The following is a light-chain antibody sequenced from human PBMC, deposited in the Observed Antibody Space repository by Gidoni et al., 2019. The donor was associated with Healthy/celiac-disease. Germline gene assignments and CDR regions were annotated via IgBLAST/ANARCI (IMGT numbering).Light chain of an antibody. CDR1: QDISNY. CDR3: QQYDNRPPFT. Sequence: IPMTHSPSSLSASVGDRVTITCQASQDISNYLNWYQQKPGKAPKLLIYDAANLETGVPSRFSGSGSGTDFTFTISSLQPEDIVTYYCQQYDNRPPFTFGPGTKVDIK. V-gene: IGKV1-33*01. CDR2: DAA. J-gene: IGKJ3*01.